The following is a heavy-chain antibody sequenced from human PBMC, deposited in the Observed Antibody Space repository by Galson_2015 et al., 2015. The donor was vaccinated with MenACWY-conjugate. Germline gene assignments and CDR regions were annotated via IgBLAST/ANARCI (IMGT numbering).Heavy chain of an antibody. CDR2: IFSNDEK. CDR3: ARILYYYYDSSGYYFDY. CDR1: GFSLSNARMG. Sequence: PALVKPTQTLTLTCTVSGFSLSNARMGVSWIRQPPGKALEWLAHIFSNDEKTYSTSLKSRLTISKDTSKSQVVLTMTNMDPVDTATYYCARILYYYYDSSGYYFDYWGQGTLVTVSS. J-gene: IGHJ4*02. D-gene: IGHD3-22*01. V-gene: IGHV2-26*01.